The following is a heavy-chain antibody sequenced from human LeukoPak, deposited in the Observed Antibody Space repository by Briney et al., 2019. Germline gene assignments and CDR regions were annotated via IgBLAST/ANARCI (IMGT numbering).Heavy chain of an antibody. J-gene: IGHJ4*02. V-gene: IGHV3-21*01. CDR1: GFTFSTYS. Sequence: PGGSLRLSCAASGFTFSTYSMNWVRQAPGKGLEWVSYISSSRSYIYYADSVKGRFIISRDNAKNSLYLQMNSLRAEDTAVYYCASGYDYYDYWGQGTLVTVSS. D-gene: IGHD2-2*01. CDR2: ISSSRSYI. CDR3: ASGYDYYDY.